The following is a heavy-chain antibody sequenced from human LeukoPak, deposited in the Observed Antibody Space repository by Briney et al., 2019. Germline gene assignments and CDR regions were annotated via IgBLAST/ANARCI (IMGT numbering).Heavy chain of an antibody. CDR1: GFSFSSYG. D-gene: IGHD2-2*02. J-gene: IGHJ4*02. CDR3: ARDPWDIGGVQHAIRLEFDY. V-gene: IGHV3-33*01. CDR2: IWYDGSKK. Sequence: PGGSLRLSCAASGFSFSSYGMHWVRQAPGKGLEWVAVIWYDGSKKYYADSVKGRFIISRDNSRNTLYLQMNSLRVEDTTVYCCARDPWDIGGVQHAIRLEFDYWGQGTLVTASS.